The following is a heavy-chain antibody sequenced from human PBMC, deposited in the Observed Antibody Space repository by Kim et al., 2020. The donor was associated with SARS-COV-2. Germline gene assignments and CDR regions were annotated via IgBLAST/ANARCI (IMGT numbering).Heavy chain of an antibody. D-gene: IGHD2-2*01. Sequence: SVKVSCKASGGTFSSYAISWVRQAPGQGLEWMGRIIPILGIANYAQKFQGRVTITADKSTSTAYMELSSLRSEDTAVYYCARVGSIVVVPAAHYAYMDVWGKGTTVTVSS. CDR3: ARVGSIVVVPAAHYAYMDV. CDR2: IIPILGIA. V-gene: IGHV1-69*04. CDR1: GGTFSSYA. J-gene: IGHJ6*03.